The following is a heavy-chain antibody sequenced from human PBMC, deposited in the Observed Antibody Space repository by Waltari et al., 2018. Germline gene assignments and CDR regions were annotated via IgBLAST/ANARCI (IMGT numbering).Heavy chain of an antibody. J-gene: IGHJ6*02. CDR3: AREGRDYYGSGTYYKGYYNYGLDV. Sequence: GKGLEWVAVISFDASNKYYADSVKGRFTISRDNSKNTLDLQMNSLRTEDTAIYYCAREGRDYYGSGTYYKGYYNYGLDVWGQGTTVTVSS. V-gene: IGHV3-30-3*01. CDR2: ISFDASNK. D-gene: IGHD3-10*01.